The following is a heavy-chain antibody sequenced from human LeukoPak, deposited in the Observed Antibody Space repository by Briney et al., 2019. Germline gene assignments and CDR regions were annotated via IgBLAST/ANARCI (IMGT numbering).Heavy chain of an antibody. CDR2: LSVSGETT. CDR1: GFTLSNYA. CDR3: AKGGHKLDIQATRYYYGVDD. V-gene: IGHV3-23*01. Sequence: GGSLRLSCTASGFTLSNYAMNWVRQAPGKGLEWVSALSVSGETTYYADSVKGRFTVSRDDANNTMYLQMNSLRAEDTAIYYCAKGGHKLDIQATRYYYGVDDWGQGTTVTVSS. D-gene: IGHD5-12*01. J-gene: IGHJ6*02.